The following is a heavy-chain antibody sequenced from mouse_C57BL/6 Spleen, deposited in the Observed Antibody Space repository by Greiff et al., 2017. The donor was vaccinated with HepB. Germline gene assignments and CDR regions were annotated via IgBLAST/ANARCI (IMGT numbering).Heavy chain of an antibody. CDR1: GYTFTSYW. CDR3: AREAGRDYFDY. Sequence: QVQLQQPGAELVRPGSSVKLSCKASGYTFTSYWMDWVKQRPGQGLEWIGNIYPSDSETHYNQKFKDKATLTVDKSSSTAYMQLSSLTSEDSAVYYCAREAGRDYFDYWGQGTTLTVSS. J-gene: IGHJ2*01. V-gene: IGHV1-61*01. CDR2: IYPSDSET. D-gene: IGHD4-1*01.